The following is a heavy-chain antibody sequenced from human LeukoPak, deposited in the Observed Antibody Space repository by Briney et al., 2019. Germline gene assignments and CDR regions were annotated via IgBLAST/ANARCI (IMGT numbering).Heavy chain of an antibody. V-gene: IGHV3-7*01. J-gene: IGHJ5*02. D-gene: IGHD6-13*01. CDR3: ARAGSSSWYGNWFDP. CDR2: IKQDGCEK. CDR1: GFTFSSYW. Sequence: GGSLRLSCAASGFTFSSYWMSWVRQAPGKGLEWVANIKQDGCEKYYVDSVKGRFTISRDNAKNSLYLQMNSLRAEDTAVYYCARAGSSSWYGNWFDPWGQGTLVTVSS.